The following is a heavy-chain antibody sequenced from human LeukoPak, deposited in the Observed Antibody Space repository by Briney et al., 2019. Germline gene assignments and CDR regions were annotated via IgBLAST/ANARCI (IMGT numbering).Heavy chain of an antibody. CDR3: ARDPLNYGLGVVFDY. V-gene: IGHV4-59*01. CDR2: IYYSGST. J-gene: IGHJ4*02. Sequence: PSETLSLTCTVSGGSISSYYWSWIRQPPGKGLEWIGYIYYSGSTNYNPSLKSRVTISVDTSKNQFSLKLSSVTAADTAVYYCARDPLNYGLGVVFDYWGQGTLVTVSS. CDR1: GGSISSYY. D-gene: IGHD3-10*01.